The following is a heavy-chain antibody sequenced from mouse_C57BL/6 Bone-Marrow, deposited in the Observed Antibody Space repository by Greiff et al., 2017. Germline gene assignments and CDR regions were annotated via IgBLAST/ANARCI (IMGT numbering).Heavy chain of an antibody. CDR1: GFTFSSYA. D-gene: IGHD1-1*01. CDR3: TREGDITTVVATPAY. Sequence: EVHLVESGAGLVKPGGSLKLSCAASGFTFSSYAMSWVRQTPEKRLEWVAYISSGGDYIYYADTVKGRFTISRDNARNTLYLQMSSLKSEDTAMYYCTREGDITTVVATPAYWGQGTLVTVSA. CDR2: ISSGGDYI. J-gene: IGHJ3*01. V-gene: IGHV5-9-1*02.